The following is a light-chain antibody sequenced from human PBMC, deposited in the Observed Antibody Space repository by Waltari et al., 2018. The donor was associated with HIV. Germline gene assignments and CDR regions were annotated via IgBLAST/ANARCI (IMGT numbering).Light chain of an antibody. J-gene: IGKJ2*01. CDR2: DAS. V-gene: IGKV1-13*02. CDR3: QQFNSSPT. Sequence: AIQLTQSPSSLSASVGDRVTFTCRASQGIGSALAGYQQKPGKAPKLLIYDASSLQGGVPSRFSGSGSGTDFTLAISSLQPEDFATYYCQQFNSSPTFGQGTKLEIK. CDR1: QGIGSA.